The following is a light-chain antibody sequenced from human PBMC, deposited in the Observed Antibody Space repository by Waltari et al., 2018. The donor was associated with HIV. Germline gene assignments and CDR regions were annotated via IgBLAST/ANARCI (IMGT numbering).Light chain of an antibody. CDR2: QNN. J-gene: IGLJ3*02. CDR1: SGTIASNY. V-gene: IGLV6-57*03. CDR3: QSYDTSNSHWV. Sequence: FILTQPHSVSGSPGKTVNISCTRSSGTIASNYVPWFHQRPGSAPINVIYQNNQRASGVAGRFSGSIDRSSNSASLTISGLKTEDEADFFCQSYDTSNSHWVFGGGTKLTVL.